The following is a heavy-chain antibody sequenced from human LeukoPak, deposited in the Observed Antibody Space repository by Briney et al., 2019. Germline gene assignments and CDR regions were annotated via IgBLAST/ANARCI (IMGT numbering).Heavy chain of an antibody. J-gene: IGHJ5*02. Sequence: GGSLRLSCAASGFTFSSYAINWVRQAPGKGLEWVSGISGSPGKGLEWVSNISGSGGNTYYADSVKGRFTISRDSFKNTVYLQMNSLRAEDTAVYYCARDRKFADMITEGWFDPWGQGTLVTVSS. CDR3: ARDRKFADMITEGWFDP. CDR1: GFTFSSYA. D-gene: IGHD3-16*01. CDR2: ISGSGGNT. V-gene: IGHV3-23*01.